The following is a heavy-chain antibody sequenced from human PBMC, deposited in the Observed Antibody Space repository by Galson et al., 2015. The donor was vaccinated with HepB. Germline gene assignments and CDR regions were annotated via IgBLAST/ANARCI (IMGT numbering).Heavy chain of an antibody. Sequence: SVKVSCKASGGTFSSYAISWVRQAPGQGLEWMGGIIPIFGTANYAQKFQGRVTITADESTSTAYMELSSLRSEDTAVYYCAREREMATALFFYYGMDVWGQGTTVTVSS. CDR1: GGTFSSYA. CDR3: AREREMATALFFYYGMDV. V-gene: IGHV1-69*13. D-gene: IGHD5-24*01. CDR2: IIPIFGTA. J-gene: IGHJ6*02.